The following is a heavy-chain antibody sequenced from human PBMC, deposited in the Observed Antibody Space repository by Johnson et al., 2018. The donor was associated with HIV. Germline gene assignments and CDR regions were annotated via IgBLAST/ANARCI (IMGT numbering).Heavy chain of an antibody. CDR1: GFTFSTSA. D-gene: IGHD2-15*01. CDR3: ANSLLLDAFNI. V-gene: IGHV3-30*04. Sequence: QVHLVESGGDVVQPGRSLRLSCAASGFTFSTSAMHWVRQAPGKGLKWVATISYDGINKYYADSLKGRFTISRDNSKTTLYLQMNSLRDEDTAVYYCANSLLLDAFNIWGQGTMVTVSS. J-gene: IGHJ3*02. CDR2: ISYDGINK.